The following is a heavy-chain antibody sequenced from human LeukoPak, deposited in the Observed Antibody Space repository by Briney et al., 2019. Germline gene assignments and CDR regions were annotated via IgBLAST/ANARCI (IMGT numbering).Heavy chain of an antibody. CDR1: GYNFANSW. Sequence: GESLKISCQGSGYNFANSWIGWVRQMPGKGLEWVGLIYPDDSDIRYSPSFQGHVSISADKSTSTAYLQWISLKASDTAMYYCARRSDRKGFDYWGQGTLVTVSS. V-gene: IGHV5-51*01. J-gene: IGHJ4*02. CDR3: ARRSDRKGFDY. CDR2: IYPDDSDI. D-gene: IGHD3-22*01.